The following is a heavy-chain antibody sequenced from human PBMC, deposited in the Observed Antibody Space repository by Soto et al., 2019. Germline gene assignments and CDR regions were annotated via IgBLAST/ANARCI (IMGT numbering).Heavy chain of an antibody. D-gene: IGHD3-22*01. CDR3: ARPGYYDSSGFFEFEH. CDR1: VYRFNIYW. Sequence: GQSLKISCKASVYRFNIYWIGWLRQLPGKGLEWMGIIYPDDSDTRYSPSFQGQVTISADKSFTTVYLQWNSLKASDTAIYYCARPGYYDSSGFFEFEHWGQGTLVTVSS. J-gene: IGHJ4*02. V-gene: IGHV5-51*01. CDR2: IYPDDSDT.